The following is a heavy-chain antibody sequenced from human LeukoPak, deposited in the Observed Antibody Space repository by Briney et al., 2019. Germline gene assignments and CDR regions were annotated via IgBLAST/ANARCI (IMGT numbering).Heavy chain of an antibody. Sequence: GGSLRLSCAASGFTFSSYAMSWVRQAPGKGLEWVSAVSGSGGSTYYADSVKGRFTISRDNSKNTLYLQMNSLRAEDTAVYYCAKNPMVRATYYMDVWGKGTTVTVSS. J-gene: IGHJ6*03. CDR3: AKNPMVRATYYMDV. V-gene: IGHV3-23*01. CDR1: GFTFSSYA. CDR2: VSGSGGST. D-gene: IGHD3-10*01.